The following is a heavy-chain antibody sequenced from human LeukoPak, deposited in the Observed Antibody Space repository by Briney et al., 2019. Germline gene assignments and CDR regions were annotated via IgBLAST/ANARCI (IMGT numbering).Heavy chain of an antibody. V-gene: IGHV3-11*04. J-gene: IGHJ6*03. Sequence: PGGSLRRSGAASGFTFSDYYMSWIRQAPGKGLEWVSYISSSGSTIYYADSVQGRFTVSRDNFKNTLYLQMDSLRAEDTAVYYCAKDGELRPFFYYYYMDVWGRGTTVTASS. CDR3: AKDGELRPFFYYYYMDV. D-gene: IGHD1-7*01. CDR2: ISSSGSTI. CDR1: GFTFSDYY.